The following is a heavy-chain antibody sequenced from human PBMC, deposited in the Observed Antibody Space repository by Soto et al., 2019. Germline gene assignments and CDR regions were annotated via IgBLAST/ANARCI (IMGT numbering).Heavy chain of an antibody. CDR3: ARQGYGPQHGLVDA. V-gene: IGHV4-4*09. CDR2: INHDGYS. Sequence: QVQLQQSGPGLVKPSETLSLTCTVSXXXXXXXXXXXXRQSPGKGLEWIGYINHDGYSAYNSSLXXRIXXXXXTXXXQXXXXXXXVXATDTAVYXXARQGYGPQHGLVDAWGQGTTVIVSS. D-gene: IGHD2-8*01. CDR1: XXXXXXXX. J-gene: IGHJ6*02.